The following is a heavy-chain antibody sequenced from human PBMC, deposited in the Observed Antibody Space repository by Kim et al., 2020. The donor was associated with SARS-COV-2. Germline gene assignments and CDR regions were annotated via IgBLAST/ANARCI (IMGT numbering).Heavy chain of an antibody. CDR3: ARARSGSYYKGAFDI. Sequence: QKFQGRVTITRDTSASTAYMELSSLRSEDTAVYYCARARSGSYYKGAFDIWGQGTMVTVSS. V-gene: IGHV1-3*01. D-gene: IGHD1-26*01. J-gene: IGHJ3*02.